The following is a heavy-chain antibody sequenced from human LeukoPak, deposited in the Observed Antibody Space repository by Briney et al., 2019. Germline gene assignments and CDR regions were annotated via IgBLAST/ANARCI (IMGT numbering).Heavy chain of an antibody. CDR1: GVSFSGYY. CDR3: ARGRRFMITFGGVIASRLSLDY. V-gene: IGHV4-34*01. CDR2: INHSGST. Sequence: PSETLSLTCAVYGVSFSGYYWSWTRQPPGKGLEWIGEINHSGSTKYNPSLKSRLTISADTSKNQFALKLSSVNAEETAVYYCARGRRFMITFGGVIASRLSLDYWGQGTLVTVSS. J-gene: IGHJ4*02. D-gene: IGHD3-16*02.